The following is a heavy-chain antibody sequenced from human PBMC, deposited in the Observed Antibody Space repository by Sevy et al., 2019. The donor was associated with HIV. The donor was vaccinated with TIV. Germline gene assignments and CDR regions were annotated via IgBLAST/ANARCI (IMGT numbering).Heavy chain of an antibody. CDR3: VKDLGGIETLDYYSYYGMDV. V-gene: IGHV3-9*01. CDR2: ISWNSNKI. D-gene: IGHD3-16*01. J-gene: IGHJ6*02. Sequence: GGSLRLSCVASGFRFDDYAMHWVRQVPGKSPEWVSGISWNSNKIGYADPVKGRFTISRDSARNSVYLQMSSLRPEDTALYYCVKDLGGIETLDYYSYYGMDVWAQGTTVTVSS. CDR1: GFRFDDYA.